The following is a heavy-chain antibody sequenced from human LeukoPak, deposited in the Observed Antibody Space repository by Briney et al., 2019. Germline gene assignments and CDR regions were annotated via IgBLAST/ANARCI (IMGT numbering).Heavy chain of an antibody. J-gene: IGHJ4*02. CDR2: IYYSGST. V-gene: IGHV4-39*01. D-gene: IGHD2-15*01. Sequence: SETLSLTCTVSGGSISSSSYYWGWIRQPPGKGLEWIGSIYYSGSTYHNPSLKSRVTISVDTSKNQFSLKLSSVTAADTAVYYCARHPRKRGVVVAATDFDYWGQGTLVAVSS. CDR1: GGSISSSSYY. CDR3: ARHPRKRGVVVAATDFDY.